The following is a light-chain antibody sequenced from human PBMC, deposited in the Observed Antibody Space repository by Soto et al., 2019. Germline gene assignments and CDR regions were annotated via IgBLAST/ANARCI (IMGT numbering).Light chain of an antibody. CDR1: QSVSNNY. Sequence: EIVLSHSPGTLSLSPEERATLSCRASQSVSNNYLAWYQQKPGQAPRLLIYGASSRATGIPDRFSGSGSGTDFTLTISRLEPEDFAVYYCQQYGSSFSLTFRGGARWIS. CDR2: GAS. J-gene: IGKJ4*01. V-gene: IGKV3-20*01. CDR3: QQYGSSFSLT.